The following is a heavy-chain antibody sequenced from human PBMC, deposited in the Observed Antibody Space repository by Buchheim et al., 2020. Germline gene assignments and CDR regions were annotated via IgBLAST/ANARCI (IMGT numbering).Heavy chain of an antibody. J-gene: IGHJ5*02. CDR3: ARDRDKVIAYYYGSFDP. CDR1: GFTFSSYG. CDR2: ISSSGSTM. V-gene: IGHV3-48*02. D-gene: IGHD3-10*01. Sequence: EVQVVESGGGLVQPGGSLRLSCAASGFTFSSYGMNWVRQAPGKGLEWVSYISSSGSTMYYADSVRGRFTISRDNAKNSLYLQMNSLRDEDTAVYSCARDRDKVIAYYYGSFDPWGQGTL.